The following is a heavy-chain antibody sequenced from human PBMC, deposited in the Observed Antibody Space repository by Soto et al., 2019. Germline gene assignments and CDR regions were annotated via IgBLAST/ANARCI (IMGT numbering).Heavy chain of an antibody. CDR3: AKGGVYSIYHYMDV. D-gene: IGHD2-8*01. CDR1: GFTFDDYA. V-gene: IGHV3-9*01. Sequence: EVQLVESGGDLVQPGMSLRLSCAASGFTFDDYAMHWVRQGPGTGLEWVSSISWNSGKIGYADSVKGRFTISRDNAKNSLYLQVNSLRPEDTALYYCAKGGVYSIYHYMDVWGKGTTVTVSS. CDR2: ISWNSGKI. J-gene: IGHJ6*03.